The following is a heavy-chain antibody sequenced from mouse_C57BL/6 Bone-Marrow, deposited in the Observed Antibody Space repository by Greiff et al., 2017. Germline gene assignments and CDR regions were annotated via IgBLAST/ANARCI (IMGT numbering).Heavy chain of an antibody. Sequence: QVQLKESGPGLVQPSQSLSITCTVSGFSLTSYGVHWVRQSPGKGLEWLGVIWSGGSTDYNAAFISRLSISKDNSKSQVFFKMHSLQADDTAIYYCARTFTTVGMPYAMDYWGQGTSVTVSS. CDR3: ARTFTTVGMPYAMDY. CDR2: IWSGGST. D-gene: IGHD1-1*01. J-gene: IGHJ4*01. CDR1: GFSLTSYG. V-gene: IGHV2-2*01.